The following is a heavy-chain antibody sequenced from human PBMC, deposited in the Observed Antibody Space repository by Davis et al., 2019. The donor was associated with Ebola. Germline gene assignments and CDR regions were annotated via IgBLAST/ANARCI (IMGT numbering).Heavy chain of an antibody. Sequence: GESLKISCAASGFNFSSYGMHWVRLAPGKGLEWVAVIWVDGSKKYYADSVKGRFTISRDNSKKTLFLQMNSPRVEDSAVYYCARPIYDSGTYYGETSYYYGMDVWGKGTTVTVSS. J-gene: IGHJ6*04. CDR3: ARPIYDSGTYYGETSYYYGMDV. CDR2: IWVDGSKK. CDR1: GFNFSSYG. D-gene: IGHD3-10*01. V-gene: IGHV3-33*01.